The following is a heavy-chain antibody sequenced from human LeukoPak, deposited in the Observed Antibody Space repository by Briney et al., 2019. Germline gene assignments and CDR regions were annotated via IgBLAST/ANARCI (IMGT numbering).Heavy chain of an antibody. CDR1: GDSISSSNSY. CDR2: IYYSGNT. D-gene: IGHD5-18*01. CDR3: ARAGGYGLIDY. Sequence: SETLSLTCTVSGDSISSSNSYWGWIRQPPGKGLEWIGSIYYSGNTYYNPSLKSRVTISLDTSKNQFSLKVGSMTAADTAVYYCARAGGYGLIDYWGQGTMVTVSS. V-gene: IGHV4-39*07. J-gene: IGHJ4*02.